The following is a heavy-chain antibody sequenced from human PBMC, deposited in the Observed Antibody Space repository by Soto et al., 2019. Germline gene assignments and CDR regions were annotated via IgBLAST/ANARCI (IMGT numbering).Heavy chain of an antibody. J-gene: IGHJ4*02. CDR1: GFTFSSYW. D-gene: IGHD3-16*01. CDR3: VRVGRLGGY. CDR2: IKEDGSGK. V-gene: IGHV3-7*03. Sequence: GGSLRLSCTASGFTFSSYWMSWVRQAPGKGLGWVAKIKEDGSGKYYVDSVKGRFSISRDNARNSLYLKMNSLRVEDTAVYYCVRVGRLGGYWGQGALVTVSS.